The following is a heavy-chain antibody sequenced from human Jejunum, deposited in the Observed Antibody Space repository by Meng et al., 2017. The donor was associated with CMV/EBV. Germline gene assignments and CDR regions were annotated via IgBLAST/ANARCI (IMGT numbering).Heavy chain of an antibody. CDR2: ISSDGSST. D-gene: IGHD4-23*01. J-gene: IGHJ4*01. Sequence: LLVESGXGLVQLGGSLRLSFAASGFTFSGYWMHWVRQVPGKGLLWVSHISSDGSSTNYADSVKGRFTITRDNAKNTLYLQMNSLRAEDTAVYYCARVRRDDYGGDSPDWGQGTLVTVSS. CDR1: GFTFSGYW. CDR3: ARVRRDDYGGDSPD. V-gene: IGHV3-74*01.